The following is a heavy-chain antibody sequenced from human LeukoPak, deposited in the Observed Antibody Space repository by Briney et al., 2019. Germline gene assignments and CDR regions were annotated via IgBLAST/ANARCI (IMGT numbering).Heavy chain of an antibody. D-gene: IGHD6-6*01. Sequence: SVKVSCKASGGTFSSYAISWVRQAPGQGLEWMGGIIPIFGTANYAQKFQGRVTITTDESTSTAYMELSSLRSEDTAVYYCARDSTPSSGRRSFDYWGQGTLVTVSS. CDR3: ARDSTPSSGRRSFDY. V-gene: IGHV1-69*05. CDR2: IIPIFGTA. J-gene: IGHJ4*02. CDR1: GGTFSSYA.